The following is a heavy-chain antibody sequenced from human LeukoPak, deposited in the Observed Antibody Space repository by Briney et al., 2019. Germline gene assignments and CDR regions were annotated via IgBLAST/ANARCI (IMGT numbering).Heavy chain of an antibody. D-gene: IGHD5-18*01. CDR2: THHSGNT. CDR1: GDSVSGYY. J-gene: IGHJ4*02. CDR3: ARHRGGYSYGYNLGFDY. Sequence: KPSETLSLTCIVSGDSVSGYYWNWIRQPPGKGLEWIGYTHHSGNTLYNPSLKSRVTTSVDTSKNQFSLSLSSVTAADTAVYYCARHRGGYSYGYNLGFDYWGQGTLVTVSS. V-gene: IGHV4-59*08.